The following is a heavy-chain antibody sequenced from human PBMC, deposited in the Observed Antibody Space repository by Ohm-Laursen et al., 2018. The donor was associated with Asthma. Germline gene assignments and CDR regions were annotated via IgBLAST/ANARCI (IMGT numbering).Heavy chain of an antibody. CDR3: ARNERGYSYGSNYDYYYGMDV. CDR1: GFTFSDYY. J-gene: IGHJ6*02. D-gene: IGHD5-18*01. CDR2: ISGSSSYT. Sequence: SLRLSCAASGFTFSDYYMSWIRQAPGKGLEWVSYISGSSSYTNYADSVKGRFTISRDNSKNTLYLQMNSLRAEDTAVYYCARNERGYSYGSNYDYYYGMDVWGQGTTVTVSS. V-gene: IGHV3-11*06.